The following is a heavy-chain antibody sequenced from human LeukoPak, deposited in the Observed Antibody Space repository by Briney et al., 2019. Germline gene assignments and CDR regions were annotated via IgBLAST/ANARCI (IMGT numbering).Heavy chain of an antibody. CDR1: GGSISSHY. V-gene: IGHV4-59*11. J-gene: IGHJ5*02. D-gene: IGHD2-2*01. CDR3: ARAGWDIVVVPGLDP. Sequence: SETLSLTCTVSGGSISSHYWSWIRQPPGKGLEWIGYIYYSGSTNYNPSLKSRVTISVDTSKNQFSLKLSSVAAADTAVYYCARAGWDIVVVPGLDPWGQGTLVTVSS. CDR2: IYYSGST.